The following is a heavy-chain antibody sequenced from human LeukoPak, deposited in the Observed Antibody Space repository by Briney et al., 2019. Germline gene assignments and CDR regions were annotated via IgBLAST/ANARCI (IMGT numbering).Heavy chain of an antibody. CDR1: GFTFNSYS. V-gene: IGHV3-21*01. CDR2: ISSSSSHM. Sequence: PGGSLRLSCAASGFTFNSYSMYWVRQAPGKGLEWVSSISSSSSHMFYADSVRGRFSISRDNANNSLYLQMNSLRDEDTAVYYCVRDSGSSYGYYFLHWGQGTLVTVSS. J-gene: IGHJ1*01. CDR3: VRDSGSSYGYYFLH. D-gene: IGHD1-26*01.